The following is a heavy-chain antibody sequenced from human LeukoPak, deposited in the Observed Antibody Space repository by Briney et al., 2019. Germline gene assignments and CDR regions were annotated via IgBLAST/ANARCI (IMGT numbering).Heavy chain of an antibody. J-gene: IGHJ3*01. D-gene: IGHD6-13*01. CDR2: INRDGGLT. Sequence: PGGSVRLSCVASGFTFSENWMHWVRQAPGKGLAWVSHINRDGGLTNYADSVKGRFTISRDNARNTVYLQMSSLRVEDTAIYFCAREEHRLAEAGTSAFDLEGQGTLVTVSP. CDR3: AREEHRLAEAGTSAFDL. V-gene: IGHV3-74*01. CDR1: GFTFSENW.